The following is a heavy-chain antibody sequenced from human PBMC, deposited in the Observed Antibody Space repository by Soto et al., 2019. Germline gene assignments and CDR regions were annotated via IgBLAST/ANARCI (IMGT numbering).Heavy chain of an antibody. CDR3: ARGESSSWDVDRSLEYGMDV. J-gene: IGHJ6*02. CDR1: GGPFSSYA. D-gene: IGHD6-13*01. CDR2: IIPSCGTA. Sequence: QVQLVQSGAEVKKPGSSVKVSCKASGGPFSSYAISWVRQAPGQGLEWMGGIIPSCGTANYAQKYQGRVTITANESTSTAYMELSSLRSEDTAVYYCARGESSSWDVDRSLEYGMDVWGQGTPVTVSS. V-gene: IGHV1-69*01.